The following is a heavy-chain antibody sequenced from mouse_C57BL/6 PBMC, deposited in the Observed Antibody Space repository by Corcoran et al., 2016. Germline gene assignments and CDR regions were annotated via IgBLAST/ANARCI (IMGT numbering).Heavy chain of an antibody. V-gene: IGHV9-3*01. Sequence: QIQLVQSGPELKKPGETVKISFKASGYTFTTYGMSWVKQAPGKGLKWMGWINTYSGVPTYADDVKGRFAFSLETSASTAYLQINNLKNEDTATYFCARGGRGDYWGQGTSVTVSS. D-gene: IGHD3-3*01. J-gene: IGHJ4*01. CDR2: INTYSGVP. CDR3: ARGGRGDY. CDR1: GYTFTTYG.